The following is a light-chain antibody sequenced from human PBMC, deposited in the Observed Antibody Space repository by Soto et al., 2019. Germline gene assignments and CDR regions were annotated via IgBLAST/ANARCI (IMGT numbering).Light chain of an antibody. J-gene: IGKJ2*03. Sequence: EIVLTQSPGTLSLSPGERATLSCRASQSVSSTYLAWYQQKPGQAPRLLIYGISSRATGVPDRFSGSGSGTDFTLTISRLEPKDFAVYYCQQYATAPPLYSFGQGTKLEIK. V-gene: IGKV3-20*01. CDR1: QSVSSTY. CDR2: GIS. CDR3: QQYATAPPLYS.